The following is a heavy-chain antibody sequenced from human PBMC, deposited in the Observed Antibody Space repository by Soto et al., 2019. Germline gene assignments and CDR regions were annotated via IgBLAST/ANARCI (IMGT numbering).Heavy chain of an antibody. D-gene: IGHD3-9*01. CDR2: INHSGSN. V-gene: IGHV4-34*01. CDR1: GGSFSTYY. CDR3: ARGGSNDWQVAFDI. J-gene: IGHJ3*02. Sequence: SETLSLTCVVSGGSFSTYYYNWIRQSPGKGLEWIGEINHSGSNNYSPSLKSRVTMSLDTSKNQFSLKLTSVTAADTAVYYCARGGSNDWQVAFDIWGQGTMVT.